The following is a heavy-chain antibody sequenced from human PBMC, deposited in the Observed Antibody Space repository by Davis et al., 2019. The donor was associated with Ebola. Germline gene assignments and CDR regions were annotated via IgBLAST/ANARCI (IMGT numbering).Heavy chain of an antibody. J-gene: IGHJ4*02. V-gene: IGHV3-30-3*01. D-gene: IGHD1-26*01. Sequence: PGGSLRLSCAASGFTFSSYAMHWVRQAPGKGLEWVAVISYDGSNKYYADSVKGRFTISRDNSKNTLYLQMNSLRAEDTAVYYCAKGGGSGSYYDYFDYWGQGTLVTVSS. CDR1: GFTFSSYA. CDR3: AKGGGSGSYYDYFDY. CDR2: ISYDGSNK.